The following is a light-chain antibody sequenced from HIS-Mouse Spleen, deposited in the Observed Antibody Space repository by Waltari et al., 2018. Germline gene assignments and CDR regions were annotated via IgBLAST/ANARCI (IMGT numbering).Light chain of an antibody. CDR2: GAS. CDR1: QSVRSSY. V-gene: IGKV3-20*01. CDR3: QQYGSSPPYT. J-gene: IGKJ2*01. Sequence: EIVLTQSPGTLSLSPGERATLPCRASQSVRSSYLAWYQQKPGQAPRLLIYGASSRATSIPDRFSGSGSGTDFTLTISRLEPEDFAVYYCQQYGSSPPYTFGQGTKLEIK.